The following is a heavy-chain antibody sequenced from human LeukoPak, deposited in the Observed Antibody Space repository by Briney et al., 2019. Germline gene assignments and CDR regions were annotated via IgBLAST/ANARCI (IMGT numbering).Heavy chain of an antibody. CDR2: IYTSGST. J-gene: IGHJ3*02. D-gene: IGHD3-10*01. Sequence: PSQTLSLTCTVSGGSISSGSYYWSWIRQPAGKGLEWIGRIYTSGSTNYNPSLKSRVTISVDTSKNQFSLKLSSVTAADTAVYYCARVHYYGSGSSGAFDIWGQGTMVTVSS. V-gene: IGHV4-61*02. CDR1: GGSISSGSYY. CDR3: ARVHYYGSGSSGAFDI.